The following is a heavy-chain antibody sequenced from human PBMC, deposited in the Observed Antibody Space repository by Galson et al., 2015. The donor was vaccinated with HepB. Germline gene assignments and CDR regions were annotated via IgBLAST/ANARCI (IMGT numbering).Heavy chain of an antibody. D-gene: IGHD3-22*01. Sequence: SVKVSCKVSGYTLTGLSMHWVRQAPGKGLEWMGGFDPEDGETIYAQKFQGRVTMTEDTSTDTAYMELSSLRSEDTAVYYCATGRSFHYYDSSGSWDYWGQGTLVTVSS. CDR2: FDPEDGET. CDR3: ATGRSFHYYDSSGSWDY. V-gene: IGHV1-24*01. CDR1: GYTLTGLS. J-gene: IGHJ4*02.